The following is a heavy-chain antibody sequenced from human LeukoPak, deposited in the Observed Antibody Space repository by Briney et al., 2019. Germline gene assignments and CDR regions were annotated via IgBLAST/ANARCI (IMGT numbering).Heavy chain of an antibody. CDR2: IYTSGST. CDR1: GGSISSGSYY. Sequence: PSETLSLTCTVSGGSISSGSYYWSWIRQPAGKGLEWIGRIYTSGSTNYNPSLKSRVTISVDTSKNQFSLKLSSVTAADTAVYYCARVEYDFWSGYYNDAFDIWGQGTMVTVSS. D-gene: IGHD3-3*01. V-gene: IGHV4-61*02. CDR3: ARVEYDFWSGYYNDAFDI. J-gene: IGHJ3*02.